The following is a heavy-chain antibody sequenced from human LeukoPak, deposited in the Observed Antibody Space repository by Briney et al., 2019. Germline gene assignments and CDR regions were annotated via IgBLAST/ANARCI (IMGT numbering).Heavy chain of an antibody. V-gene: IGHV4-38-2*02. Sequence: PSETLSLTCTVSGYSISSGYYWGWIRQPPGKELEWIGSIYHSGTTYYNPSLKSRVTISVDTSKNQFSLKLSSVTAADTAVYYCARFRWFGESAAFDIWGQGTMVTVSS. CDR3: ARFRWFGESAAFDI. CDR1: GYSISSGYY. CDR2: IYHSGTT. D-gene: IGHD3-10*01. J-gene: IGHJ3*02.